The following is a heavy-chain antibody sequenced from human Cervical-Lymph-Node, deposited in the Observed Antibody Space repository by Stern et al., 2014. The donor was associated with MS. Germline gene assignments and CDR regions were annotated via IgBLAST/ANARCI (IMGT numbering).Heavy chain of an antibody. V-gene: IGHV3-23*04. CDR2: ISGSGGST. Sequence: VHLVESGGGLAQPGGSLRLSCAGSGFTFSDYAMSWVRQAPGKGLEWVSGISGSGGSTYYAASVQGRFNISRDKSMDTMYLQMSSLRVDDTAVYCCAKGSRIVGSTEFDSWGQGTLVTVSS. CDR1: GFTFSDYA. J-gene: IGHJ4*02. CDR3: AKGSRIVGSTEFDS. D-gene: IGHD1-26*01.